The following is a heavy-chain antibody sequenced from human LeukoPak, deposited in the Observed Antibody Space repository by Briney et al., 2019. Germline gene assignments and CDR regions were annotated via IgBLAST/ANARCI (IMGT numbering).Heavy chain of an antibody. CDR1: GGSISSYY. D-gene: IGHD6-13*01. J-gene: IGHJ4*02. Sequence: SETLSLTCTVSGGSISSYYWSWIRQPPGKGLEWIGYIYYSGSTNYNPSLKSRVTISVDTSKNQFSLKLSSVTAVDTAVYYCARGGSSSSWYVIDYWGQGTLVTVSS. V-gene: IGHV4-59*01. CDR3: ARGGSSSSWYVIDY. CDR2: IYYSGST.